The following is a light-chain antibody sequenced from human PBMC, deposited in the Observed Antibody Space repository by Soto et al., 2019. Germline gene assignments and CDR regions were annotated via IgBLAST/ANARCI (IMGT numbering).Light chain of an antibody. CDR1: SSNIGSNY. CDR2: RNN. CDR3: AARDDSLSGLS. J-gene: IGLJ2*01. Sequence: QSVLTQPPSASGTPGQRVTISCSGSSSNIGSNYVYWYQQLPGTAPKLLIYRNNQRPSGVPDRFSGSKSGTSASLAISGLRSEDEADYYCAARDDSLSGLSFGGGTKLTVL. V-gene: IGLV1-47*01.